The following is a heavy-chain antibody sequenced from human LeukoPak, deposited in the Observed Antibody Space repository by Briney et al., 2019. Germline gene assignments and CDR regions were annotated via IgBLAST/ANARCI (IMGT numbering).Heavy chain of an antibody. CDR2: INPNSGDT. V-gene: IGHV1-2*02. Sequence: GASVKVSCKASGYTFTGYYMHWVRQAPGQGLEWMGWINPNSGDTNYAQKFQGRVTMTRDTSISTAYMELSRLRSDDTAVYYCARFNWGSTNFDYWGQGTLVTVSS. D-gene: IGHD7-27*01. J-gene: IGHJ4*02. CDR1: GYTFTGYY. CDR3: ARFNWGSTNFDY.